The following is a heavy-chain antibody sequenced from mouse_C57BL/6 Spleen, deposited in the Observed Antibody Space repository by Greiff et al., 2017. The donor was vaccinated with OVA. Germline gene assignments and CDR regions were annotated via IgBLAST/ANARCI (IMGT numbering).Heavy chain of an antibody. CDR1: GYTFTSYW. CDR3: ARALFLDFDY. J-gene: IGHJ2*01. Sequence: QVQLQQPGAELVRPGSSVKLSCKASGYTFTSYWMHWVKQRPIQGLEWIGNIDPSDSETHYNQKFKDKATLTVDKSSSTAYMQLRSLTSEYSAVYDCARALFLDFDYWGQGTTLTVSS. V-gene: IGHV1-52*01. D-gene: IGHD1-1*01. CDR2: IDPSDSET.